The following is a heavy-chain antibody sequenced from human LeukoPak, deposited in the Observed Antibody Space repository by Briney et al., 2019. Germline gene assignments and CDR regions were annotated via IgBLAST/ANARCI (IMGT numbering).Heavy chain of an antibody. D-gene: IGHD3-22*01. CDR3: ARRQFDSFGSDY. J-gene: IGHJ4*02. V-gene: IGHV3-72*01. CDR2: SRNKANDYTT. CDR1: GFTFSDYF. Sequence: GGSLTLSCAASGFTFSDYFMDWVRQAPGKGLEWVGRSRNKANDYTTEYAASVRGRFTISRDDSKNSVYLQMNSLKTEDTAVYYCARRQFDSFGSDYWGQGTLVAVSS.